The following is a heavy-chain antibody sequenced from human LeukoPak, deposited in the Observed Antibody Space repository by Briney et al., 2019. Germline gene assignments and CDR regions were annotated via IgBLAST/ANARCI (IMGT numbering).Heavy chain of an antibody. J-gene: IGHJ6*03. V-gene: IGHV4-30-2*01. CDR1: GGSISSGGYS. Sequence: SQTLSLTCAVSGGSISSGGYSWSWIRQPPGKGLEWIGYIYHSGSTYYNPSLKSRVTVSVDRSKNQFSLKLSSVTAADTAVYYCARAPAEGYYDFWSGYYYYYYMDVWGKGTTVTVSS. CDR2: IYHSGST. D-gene: IGHD3-3*01. CDR3: ARAPAEGYYDFWSGYYYYYYMDV.